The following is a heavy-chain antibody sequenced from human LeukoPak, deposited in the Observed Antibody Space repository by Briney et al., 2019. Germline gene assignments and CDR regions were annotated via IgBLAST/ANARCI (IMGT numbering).Heavy chain of an antibody. Sequence: SETLSLTCTVSGGSISSGGYYWNWVRQHPGKGLEWIGYIYYSGSTYYNPSLKSRVTMSADTSKNQFSLRLSSVTAADTAVYYCVRGGSKAAATFDFWGQGTLVTVSS. V-gene: IGHV4-31*03. CDR1: GGSISSGGYY. J-gene: IGHJ4*02. D-gene: IGHD2-15*01. CDR3: VRGGSKAAATFDF. CDR2: IYYSGST.